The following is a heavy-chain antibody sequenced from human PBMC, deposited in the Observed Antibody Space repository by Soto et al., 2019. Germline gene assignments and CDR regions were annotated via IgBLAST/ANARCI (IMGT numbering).Heavy chain of an antibody. CDR2: MSYDGSNK. CDR3: ARGYCSRPSCSHFDC. J-gene: IGHJ4*02. Sequence: AGWSLRLACAASVFTFISYAVHWVRQAPGKGLEWVAVMSYDGSNKYYADSVKGRFTISSDNSKNTLYLQMNSLGTEDTAVYYCARGYCSRPSCSHFDCWGQGTLVTVSS. CDR1: VFTFISYA. V-gene: IGHV3-30-3*01. D-gene: IGHD2-2*01.